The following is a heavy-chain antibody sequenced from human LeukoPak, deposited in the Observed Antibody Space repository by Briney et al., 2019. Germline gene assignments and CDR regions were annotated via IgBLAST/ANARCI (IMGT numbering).Heavy chain of an antibody. CDR2: IYGSVST. D-gene: IGHD6-19*01. V-gene: IGHV4-59*08. CDR3: ARNVGWYSHDS. Sequence: SETLSLTCTVSGGSISSYYWSWIRQPPGKGLEWIGYIYGSVSTHYDPSLRSRVTISEDTSKNQFSLKLTSVTAADTAVYYCARNVGWYSHDSWGQGTLVTVSS. J-gene: IGHJ4*02. CDR1: GGSISSYY.